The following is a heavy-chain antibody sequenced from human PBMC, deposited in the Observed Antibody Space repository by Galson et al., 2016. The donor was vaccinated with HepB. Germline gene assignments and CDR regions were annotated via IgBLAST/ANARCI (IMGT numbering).Heavy chain of an antibody. CDR2: VYHTGSA. V-gene: IGHV4-39*07. CDR3: ARDYSKGGYYFGMDV. CDR1: GGFINSISFY. Sequence: ETLSLTCNVSGGFINSISFYWGWIRQPPGKGLEWIGSVYHTGSAHYNPSLKRRVTISVDTSKNQFSLRLSSVTAADTAVYYCARDYSKGGYYFGMDVWGQGTTVFVSS. D-gene: IGHD4-11*01. J-gene: IGHJ6*02.